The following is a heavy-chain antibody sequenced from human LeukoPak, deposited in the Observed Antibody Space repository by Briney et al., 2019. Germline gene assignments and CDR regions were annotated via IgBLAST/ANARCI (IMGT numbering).Heavy chain of an antibody. Sequence: SETLSLTCTVSSGSISSGDYYWSWIRQPPGKGLEWIGYIYYSGSTYYNPSLKSRVTIPVDTSKNQFSLKLSSVTAADTAVYYCARAGDGYNFVYYWGQGTLVTVSS. V-gene: IGHV4-30-4*01. J-gene: IGHJ4*02. CDR3: ARAGDGYNFVYY. D-gene: IGHD5-24*01. CDR2: IYYSGST. CDR1: SGSISSGDYY.